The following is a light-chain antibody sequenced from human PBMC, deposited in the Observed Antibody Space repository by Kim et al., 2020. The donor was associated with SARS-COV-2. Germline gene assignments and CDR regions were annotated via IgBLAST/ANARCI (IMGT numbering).Light chain of an antibody. V-gene: IGKV4-1*01. Sequence: DIVMTQSPDSLAVSLGERATINCKSSQSLLYISNNKNYLAWYQQKPGQPPKLLFYWASTRESGVPARFSGDGSGTDFTLTISSLQAEDAAVYYCQQYYDTPQTFGQGTKLEI. CDR3: QQYYDTPQT. J-gene: IGKJ2*01. CDR1: QSLLYISNNKNY. CDR2: WAS.